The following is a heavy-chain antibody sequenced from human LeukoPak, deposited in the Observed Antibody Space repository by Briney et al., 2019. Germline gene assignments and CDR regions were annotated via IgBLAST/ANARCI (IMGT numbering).Heavy chain of an antibody. CDR2: ISGGAGGA. J-gene: IGHJ4*02. CDR3: AKDGGYGSGSYYPDY. D-gene: IGHD3-10*01. Sequence: PGGSLRLSCAASGFTFSNYAMNWARQAPGKGLEWVSSISGGAGGASYADSVKGRFTMSRDNSKNTLYLQMNSLRAEDTAVYYCAKDGGYGSGSYYPDYWGQGTLVTVSS. V-gene: IGHV3-23*01. CDR1: GFTFSNYA.